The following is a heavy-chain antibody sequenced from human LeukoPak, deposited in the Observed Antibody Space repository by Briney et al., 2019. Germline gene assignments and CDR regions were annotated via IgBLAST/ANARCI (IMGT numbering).Heavy chain of an antibody. J-gene: IGHJ4*02. CDR3: ARVVGGSYYSANCFDY. Sequence: ASVKVSCTPSGYTFTSYGISWVRQAPGQRLEWMGWISAYNGNTNYAQKLQGRVTMTTDTSTSTAYMELRGLRSDDTAVYYCARVVGGSYYSANCFDYWGQGTLVTVSS. CDR2: ISAYNGNT. V-gene: IGHV1-18*01. D-gene: IGHD1-26*01. CDR1: GYTFTSYG.